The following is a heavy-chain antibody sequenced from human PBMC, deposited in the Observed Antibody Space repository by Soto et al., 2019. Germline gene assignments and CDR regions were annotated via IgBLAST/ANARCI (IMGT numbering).Heavy chain of an antibody. V-gene: IGHV3-33*01. CDR2: IWYDGSNK. CDR3: ASPYCSSTSCPPHDAFDI. J-gene: IGHJ3*02. Sequence: QVQLVESGGGVVQPGRSLRLSCAASGFTFSSYGMHWVRQAPGKGLEWVAVIWYDGSNKYYADSVKGRFTISRDNSKNTLYLQMNSLRAEDTARGYCASPYCSSTSCPPHDAFDIWGQGTMVTVSS. D-gene: IGHD2-2*01. CDR1: GFTFSSYG.